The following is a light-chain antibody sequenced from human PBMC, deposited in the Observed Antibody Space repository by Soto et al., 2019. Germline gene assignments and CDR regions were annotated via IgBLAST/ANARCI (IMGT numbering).Light chain of an antibody. Sequence: EIKMTQSPSTLSGYVGDMVTITCRASQSINTWLAWYQQKPGKAPELLIFDASALESGVPSRFSGSGSGTEFALTISSLQPDDSATFYCLHYNSYSKTFGQGTKVDI. CDR1: QSINTW. CDR2: DAS. J-gene: IGKJ1*01. CDR3: LHYNSYSKT. V-gene: IGKV1-5*01.